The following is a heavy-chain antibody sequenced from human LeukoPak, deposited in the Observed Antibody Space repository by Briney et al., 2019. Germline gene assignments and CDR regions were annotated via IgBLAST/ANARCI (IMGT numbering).Heavy chain of an antibody. V-gene: IGHV3-23*01. CDR3: AKESGYAPPGWFDP. D-gene: IGHD2-2*01. J-gene: IGHJ5*02. CDR1: GFTFSTYA. Sequence: GGSLRLSCAASGFTFSTYAMSWVRQAPGKGLEWVSAIRGTGGITYYAESVKGRFTISRDNSKNTLYLQMNSLRVEDTAAYYCAKESGYAPPGWFDPWGQGTLVTVSS. CDR2: IRGTGGIT.